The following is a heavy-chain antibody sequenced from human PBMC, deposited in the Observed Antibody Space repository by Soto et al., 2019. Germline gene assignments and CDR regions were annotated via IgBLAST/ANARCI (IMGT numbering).Heavy chain of an antibody. CDR3: ASWGYRTLAWFDP. CDR2: IYHSGPT. CDR1: GGSISNYY. Sequence: QVQVQESGTGLVKPSETLSLTGTVSGGSISNYYWSWIRQSPGKGLEWIANIYHSGPTNYNLSLKGGVSISIDSSKNQVALRLKSVTAADTDVYYCASWGYRTLAWFDPWGQGTLVTVSP. J-gene: IGHJ5*02. D-gene: IGHD5-18*01. V-gene: IGHV4-59*01.